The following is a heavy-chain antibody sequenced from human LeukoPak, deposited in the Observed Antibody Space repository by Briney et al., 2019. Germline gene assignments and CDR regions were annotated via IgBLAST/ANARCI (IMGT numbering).Heavy chain of an antibody. D-gene: IGHD4-17*01. CDR2: IYHSGST. Sequence: PSETLSLTCAVSGDSISSTDWWSWVRQPPGKGMEWIGEIYHSGSTNYNPSLMSRVIISIDKSENQFSLKLRSVTAADTAVYYCARDHARDYDDCHLVFDSWGQGTLVTVSS. CDR1: GDSISSTDW. V-gene: IGHV4-4*02. J-gene: IGHJ4*02. CDR3: ARDHARDYDDCHLVFDS.